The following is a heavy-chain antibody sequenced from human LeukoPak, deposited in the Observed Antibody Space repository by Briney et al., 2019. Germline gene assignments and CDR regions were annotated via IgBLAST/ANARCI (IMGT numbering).Heavy chain of an antibody. D-gene: IGHD2-2*01. Sequence: ASVKVSCKASGYTFTSYDINWLRQATGQGLEWMGWMNPNSGNTGYAQKFQGRVTMTRNTSISTAYMELSSLRSEDTAVYYCARGRDIVVVPAATHYMDVWGKGTTVTVSS. V-gene: IGHV1-8*01. CDR2: MNPNSGNT. J-gene: IGHJ6*03. CDR1: GYTFTSYD. CDR3: ARGRDIVVVPAATHYMDV.